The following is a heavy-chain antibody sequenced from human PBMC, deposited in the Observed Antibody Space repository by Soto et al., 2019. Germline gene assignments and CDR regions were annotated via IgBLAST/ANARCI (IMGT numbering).Heavy chain of an antibody. CDR3: ARDPAYYGDYGWAFDI. J-gene: IGHJ3*02. CDR2: IYYSGST. Sequence: QVQLQESGPGLVKPSQTLSLTCTVSGGSISSGDYYWSWIRQPPGKGLEWIGYIYYSGSTYYNPSLMSRVTISVDTSKNRFSLKLSSVTAADTAVYYCARDPAYYGDYGWAFDIWGQGTMVTVSS. V-gene: IGHV4-30-4*01. CDR1: GGSISSGDYY. D-gene: IGHD4-17*01.